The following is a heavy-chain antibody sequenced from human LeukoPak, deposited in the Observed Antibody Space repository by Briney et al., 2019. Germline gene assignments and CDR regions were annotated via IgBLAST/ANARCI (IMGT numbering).Heavy chain of an antibody. CDR2: INPSGGST. CDR3: ARQGTYSSAIGMGY. CDR1: GYTFNNHY. J-gene: IGHJ4*02. D-gene: IGHD6-19*01. Sequence: ASVTVSCKASGYTFNNHYMYWVRQAPGQGLEWMGVINPSGGSTSYAQKFQGRVTMTRDTSTKTVYMEVNSLRSEDTAVYYCARQGTYSSAIGMGYWGQGTLVTVSS. V-gene: IGHV1-46*02.